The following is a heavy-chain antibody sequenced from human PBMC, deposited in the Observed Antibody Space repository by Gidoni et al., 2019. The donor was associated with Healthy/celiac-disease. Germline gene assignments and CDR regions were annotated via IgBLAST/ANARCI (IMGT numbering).Heavy chain of an antibody. J-gene: IGHJ6*02. CDR1: GGSISRYY. D-gene: IGHD3-3*01. V-gene: IGHV4-59*01. Sequence: QVQLQESGPGLVKPSETLSLTCTVSGGSISRYYWSWIRQPPGKGLAWIGYIYYSGSTNYNPSLKSRVTISVDTSKNQFSLKLSSVTAADTAVYYCARARPDYDFWSGYLPYHYGMDVWGQGTTVTVSS. CDR3: ARARPDYDFWSGYLPYHYGMDV. CDR2: IYYSGST.